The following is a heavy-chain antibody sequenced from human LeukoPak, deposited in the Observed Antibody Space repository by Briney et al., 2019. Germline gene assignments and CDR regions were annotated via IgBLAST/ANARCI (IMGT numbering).Heavy chain of an antibody. V-gene: IGHV3-15*01. CDR1: GFTFIKGW. Sequence: GGSLRLSCTASGFTFIKGWMSWVRQAPGKGLEWVGRIKSKSDGGKADYAAPVKGRFTISRDDSKNTLYLQMNSLKTEDTAVYYCAAERYSSTWYFDYWGQGILVAVSS. CDR2: IKSKSDGGKA. J-gene: IGHJ4*02. D-gene: IGHD6-13*01. CDR3: AAERYSSTWYFDY.